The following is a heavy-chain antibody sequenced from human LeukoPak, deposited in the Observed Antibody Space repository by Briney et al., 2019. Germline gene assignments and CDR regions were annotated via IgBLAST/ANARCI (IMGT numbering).Heavy chain of an antibody. Sequence: PSETLSLTCTVSYGSISSFYWSWIRQPPGKGLEWTGYINNSDNTKYNPSLESRGTISVDTSKNQISLRLSSVTAADTAVYYCARGYGAKTGFDPWGQGTLVTVSS. CDR2: INNSDNT. CDR1: YGSISSFY. D-gene: IGHD6-13*01. CDR3: ARGYGAKTGFDP. J-gene: IGHJ5*02. V-gene: IGHV4-59*01.